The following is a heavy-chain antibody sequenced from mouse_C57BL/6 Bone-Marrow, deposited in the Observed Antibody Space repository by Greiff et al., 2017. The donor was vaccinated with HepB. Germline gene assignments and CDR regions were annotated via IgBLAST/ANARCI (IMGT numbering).Heavy chain of an antibody. Sequence: VQLQQSGPELVKPGASVKISCKASGYTFTDYYMNWVKQSHGKSLEWIGDINHNNGGTSYNQKIKGKATWTVDKSSSTAYMELRNLTSEDSAVYCCARSLITTVPPWFAYWGQGTLVTVSA. V-gene: IGHV1-26*01. D-gene: IGHD1-1*01. CDR2: INHNNGGT. CDR3: ARSLITTVPPWFAY. CDR1: GYTFTDYY. J-gene: IGHJ3*01.